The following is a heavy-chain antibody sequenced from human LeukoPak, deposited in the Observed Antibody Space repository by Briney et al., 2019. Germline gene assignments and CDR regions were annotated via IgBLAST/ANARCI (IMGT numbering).Heavy chain of an antibody. CDR1: GFTFSSYA. J-gene: IGHJ4*02. V-gene: IGHV3-30-3*01. CDR3: ARVNVDIVATYYFDY. Sequence: GGSLRLSCAASGFTFSSYAMHWVRQAPGRGLEWGAVISYDGSNKYYADSVKGRFTISRDNHKNALYLQMNSMRAEDTAVYYWARVNVDIVATYYFDYWGQGTLVTVSS. CDR2: ISYDGSNK. D-gene: IGHD5-12*01.